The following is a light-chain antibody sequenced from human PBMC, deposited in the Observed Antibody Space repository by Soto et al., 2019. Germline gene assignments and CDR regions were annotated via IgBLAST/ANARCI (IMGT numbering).Light chain of an antibody. V-gene: IGKV3-20*01. CDR2: DAS. CDR3: QQYGSAPIT. J-gene: IGKJ5*01. Sequence: EIVLTQSPGTLSLSPGEGATVSCRASQSVRSRFLAWYQQKPGQAPRLLIYDASRRAPGIPDRFSGSGSGTDFTLTISRLEPEDVSFFYCQQYGSAPITFGQGPRLEIK. CDR1: QSVRSRF.